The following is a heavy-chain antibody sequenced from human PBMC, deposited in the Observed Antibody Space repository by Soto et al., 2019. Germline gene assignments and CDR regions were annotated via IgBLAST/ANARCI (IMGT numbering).Heavy chain of an antibody. J-gene: IGHJ4*02. CDR1: GFSLSTSGVG. Sequence: QITLKESGPTLVKPTQTLALTCTFSGFSLSTSGVGVGWIRQPPGKALEWLALLYWDDDKRYSPSLKTRLTIYKDTSQNQVVLRMTNMDPVDTATYYCAHSIRRDHCRGGDCYYFDSWGQGTPVTVSS. CDR3: AHSIRRDHCRGGDCYYFDS. D-gene: IGHD2-21*02. V-gene: IGHV2-5*02. CDR2: LYWDDDK.